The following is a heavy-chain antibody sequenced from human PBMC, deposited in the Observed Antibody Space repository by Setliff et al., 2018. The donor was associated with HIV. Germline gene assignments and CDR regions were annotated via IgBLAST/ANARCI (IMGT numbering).Heavy chain of an antibody. V-gene: IGHV3-30-3*01. CDR1: GFTFSSFA. D-gene: IGHD6-19*01. J-gene: IGHJ4*02. CDR3: AKDRGSGWTPDY. Sequence: LRLSCAASGFTFSSFAMHWVRQAPGKGLEWVAAISYDGSNKYYADSVKGRFTISRDNSKNTLYLQMNSLRAEDTAVYYCAKDRGSGWTPDYWGQGTLVTVSS. CDR2: ISYDGSNK.